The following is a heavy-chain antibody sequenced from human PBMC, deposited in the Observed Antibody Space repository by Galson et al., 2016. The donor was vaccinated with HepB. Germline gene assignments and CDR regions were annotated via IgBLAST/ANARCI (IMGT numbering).Heavy chain of an antibody. J-gene: IGHJ4*02. D-gene: IGHD3-16*01. CDR2: IRSAGDT. Sequence: SLRLSCAASGFSFSTYDMHWVRQAAGKGLEWVSAIRSAGDTYYPDSVKGRFTVSRENAKNSLYLQMKRLRAEDTAGYYCARGGPFARFDYWGQGTLVSVSS. V-gene: IGHV3-13*01. CDR1: GFSFSTYD. CDR3: ARGGPFARFDY.